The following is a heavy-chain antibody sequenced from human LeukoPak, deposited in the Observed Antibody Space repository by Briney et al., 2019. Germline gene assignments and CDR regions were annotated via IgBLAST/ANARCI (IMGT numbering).Heavy chain of an antibody. CDR1: GGSISSYY. J-gene: IGHJ3*02. Sequence: PSETLSLTCTVSGGSISSYYWSWIRQPPGKGLQWIGFIYSSGSTNYNPSLKSRVTISLDTSKNQFSLRVSSVTSADTAVYYCARGNSGYDYAFDIWGQGTMVTVSS. D-gene: IGHD5-12*01. V-gene: IGHV4-59*01. CDR3: ARGNSGYDYAFDI. CDR2: IYSSGST.